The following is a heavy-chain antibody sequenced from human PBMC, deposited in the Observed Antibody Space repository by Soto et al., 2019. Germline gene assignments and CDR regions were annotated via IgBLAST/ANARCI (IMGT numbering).Heavy chain of an antibody. CDR1: GGCLSGYY. CDR3: ARGDSSS. J-gene: IGHJ4*02. CDR2: INHSGTA. D-gene: IGHD6-13*01. V-gene: IGHV4-34*01. Sequence: PSETLSLTCAVYGGCLSGYYWSGVRQSPGKGLEWIGEINHSGTANYNPSLKTRVTISADASKHQFSLRLTSVTAADSAVYYCARGDSSSWCQGPLVTVSS.